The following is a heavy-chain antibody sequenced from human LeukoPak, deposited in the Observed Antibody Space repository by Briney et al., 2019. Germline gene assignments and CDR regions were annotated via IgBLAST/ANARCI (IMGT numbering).Heavy chain of an antibody. CDR2: IYSGGST. CDR3: ARERESSGWYPYYFDY. Sequence: GGSLRLSCAASGFTVSSNYMSWVRQAPGKGLEWVSVIYSGGSTYYAGPVKGRFTISRDNSKNTLYLQMNSLRAEDPAVYYCARERESSGWYPYYFDYWGQGTLVTVSS. J-gene: IGHJ4*02. V-gene: IGHV3-53*01. CDR1: GFTVSSNY. D-gene: IGHD6-19*01.